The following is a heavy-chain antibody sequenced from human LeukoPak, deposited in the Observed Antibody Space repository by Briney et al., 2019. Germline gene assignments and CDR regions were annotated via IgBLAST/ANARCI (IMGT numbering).Heavy chain of an antibody. V-gene: IGHV4-39*01. CDR3: ASLDFWSGYYYNGMDV. Sequence: SETLSLACAVSGDFIRSSAYYWGWIRQPPGKGLEWIASIYYGGRTYYNPSLKSRVTIFVDTAKSQFSLKLNSVTAADTAVCYCASLDFWSGYYYNGMDVWGQGTTVSVSS. CDR2: IYYGGRT. J-gene: IGHJ6*02. D-gene: IGHD3-3*01. CDR1: GDFIRSSAYY.